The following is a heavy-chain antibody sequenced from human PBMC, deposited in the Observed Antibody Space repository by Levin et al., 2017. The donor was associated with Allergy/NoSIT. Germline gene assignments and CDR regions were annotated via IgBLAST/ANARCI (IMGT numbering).Heavy chain of an antibody. CDR2: VISDGSIT. CDR1: GFTFSNYY. D-gene: IGHD2-2*01. J-gene: IGHJ4*02. Sequence: AGGSLRLSCAASGFTFSNYYMHWVRQAPGKGLVWVSRVISDGSITDYADSVKGRFTISRDNAGNTLYLQMNSLRAEDTAVYYCARGGCSSTRCLDNWGQGILVTVSS. CDR3: ARGGCSSTRCLDN. V-gene: IGHV3-74*01.